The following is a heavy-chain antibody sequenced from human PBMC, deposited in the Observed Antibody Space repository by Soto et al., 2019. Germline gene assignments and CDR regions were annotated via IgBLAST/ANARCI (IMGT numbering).Heavy chain of an antibody. J-gene: IGHJ4*02. Sequence: EVQLLESGGALVQPGGSLRLSCAASGFTFSNHAMNWVRQAPGRGLEWVSTISDSGSTYYADSVKGRFTISRDNSKNTLYLPMNSLRAEDTAGYYCARDPGGQYCTSTSCLYFFDHWGQGTLVIVSS. D-gene: IGHD2-2*01. CDR3: ARDPGGQYCTSTSCLYFFDH. CDR1: GFTFSNHA. CDR2: ISDSGST. V-gene: IGHV3-23*01.